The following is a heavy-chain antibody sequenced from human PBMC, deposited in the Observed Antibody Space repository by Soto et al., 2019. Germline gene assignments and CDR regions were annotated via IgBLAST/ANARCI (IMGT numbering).Heavy chain of an antibody. Sequence: GASLKVSCKXSGYTFTGYYIHWVRQAPGQGLEWVGRINPNSGDTNYAQKFQGRVTMTRDTSISTVYMELSRLRSDDTAVYYCARDRPTGTDRESDYWGQGTLVTVSS. CDR3: ARDRPTGTDRESDY. CDR2: INPNSGDT. D-gene: IGHD1-1*01. J-gene: IGHJ4*02. V-gene: IGHV1-2*06. CDR1: GYTFTGYY.